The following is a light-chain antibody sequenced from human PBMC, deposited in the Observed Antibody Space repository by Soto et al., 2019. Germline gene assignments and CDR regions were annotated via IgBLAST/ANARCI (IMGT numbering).Light chain of an antibody. J-gene: IGLJ3*02. CDR2: SNN. Sequence: QSVLTQPPSASGTPGQRVTISCSGSSSNIGRNTVNWYQQLPGTAPKLVIHSNNQRPSGVPDRFSGSKSGTSASLAISGLQSEDEADYYCAAWDGSLNGWVFGGGTKPPS. CDR3: AAWDGSLNGWV. CDR1: SSNIGRNT. V-gene: IGLV1-44*01.